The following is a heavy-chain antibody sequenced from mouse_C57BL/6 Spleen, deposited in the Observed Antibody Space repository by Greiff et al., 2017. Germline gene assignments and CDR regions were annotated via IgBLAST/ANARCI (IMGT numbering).Heavy chain of an antibody. D-gene: IGHD2-2*01. CDR3: AKGYNWYFDV. V-gene: IGHV1-52*01. Sequence: QVQLQQPGAELVRPGSSVKLSCKASGYTFTSYWMHWVKQRPIQGLEWIGNIDPSDSETHYNQKFKDKATLTVDKSSRTAYMQLSSLTSEDSAVYYCAKGYNWYFDVWGTGTTVTVSS. CDR2: IDPSDSET. CDR1: GYTFTSYW. J-gene: IGHJ1*03.